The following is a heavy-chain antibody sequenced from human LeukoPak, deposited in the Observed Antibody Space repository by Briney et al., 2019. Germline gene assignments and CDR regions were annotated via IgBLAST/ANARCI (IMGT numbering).Heavy chain of an antibody. CDR2: INPSGGST. V-gene: IGHV1-46*01. Sequence: ASVKVSCKASGYTFTSYYMHWVRQAPGQGLEWMGIINPSGGSTSYAQKFQGRVTMTTDISTSTAYMELMSLRSDDTAVYYCARDQITFGGVIVPHNWFDPWGQGTLVTVSS. CDR1: GYTFTSYY. J-gene: IGHJ5*02. CDR3: ARDQITFGGVIVPHNWFDP. D-gene: IGHD3-16*02.